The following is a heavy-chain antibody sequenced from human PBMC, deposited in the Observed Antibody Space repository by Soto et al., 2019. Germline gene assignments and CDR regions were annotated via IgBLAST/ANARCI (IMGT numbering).Heavy chain of an antibody. CDR2: ISYDGSNK. J-gene: IGHJ1*01. D-gene: IGHD6-13*01. Sequence: QVQLVESGGGVVQPGRSLRLSCAASGFTFSSYGMHWVRQAPGKGLEWVAVISYDGSNKYYADSVKGRFTISRDNSKNTLYLQMNSLRAEDTAVYYCAKGSMIAAAGFAEYFQHWGQGTLVTVSS. V-gene: IGHV3-30*18. CDR3: AKGSMIAAAGFAEYFQH. CDR1: GFTFSSYG.